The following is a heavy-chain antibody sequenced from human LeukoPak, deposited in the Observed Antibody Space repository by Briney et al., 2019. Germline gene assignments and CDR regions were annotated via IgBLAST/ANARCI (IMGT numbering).Heavy chain of an antibody. CDR1: RYTFTVYY. CDR2: IIPHSGGT. CDR3: ARDGMGITIFGVVIPTFDP. D-gene: IGHD3-3*01. Sequence: ASVKVSCKTSRYTFTVYYIHWVRQAPGQGLEWMGWIIPHSGGTHYAQKFQDRVTLTRDTSISTAYMELSRLRSDDTAVYYCARDGMGITIFGVVIPTFDPWGQGTLVTVSS. V-gene: IGHV1-2*02. J-gene: IGHJ5*02.